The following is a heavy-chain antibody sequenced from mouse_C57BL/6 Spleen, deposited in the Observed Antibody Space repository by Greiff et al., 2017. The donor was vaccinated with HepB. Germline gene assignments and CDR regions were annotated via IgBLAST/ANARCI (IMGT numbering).Heavy chain of an antibody. Sequence: VKLQESGPELVKPGASVKISCKASGYAFSSSWMNWVKQRPGKGLEWIGRIYPGDGDTNYNGKFKGKATLTADKSSSTAYMQLSSLTSEDSAVYFCARSVPYFDVWGTGTTVTVSS. V-gene: IGHV1-82*01. CDR2: IYPGDGDT. CDR3: ARSVPYFDV. CDR1: GYAFSSSW. J-gene: IGHJ1*03.